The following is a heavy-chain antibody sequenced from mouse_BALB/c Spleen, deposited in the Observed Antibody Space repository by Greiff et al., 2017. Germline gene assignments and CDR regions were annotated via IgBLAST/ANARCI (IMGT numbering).Heavy chain of an antibody. CDR2: IDPANGNT. J-gene: IGHJ2*01. Sequence: EVQLVESGAELVKPGASVKLSCTASGFNIKDTYMHWVKQRPEQGLEWIGRIDPANGNTKYDPKFQGKATITADTSSNTAYLQLSSLTSEDTAVYYCAQSPITTVVATGFDYWGQGTTLTVSS. CDR3: AQSPITTVVATGFDY. D-gene: IGHD1-1*01. CDR1: GFNIKDTY. V-gene: IGHV14-3*02.